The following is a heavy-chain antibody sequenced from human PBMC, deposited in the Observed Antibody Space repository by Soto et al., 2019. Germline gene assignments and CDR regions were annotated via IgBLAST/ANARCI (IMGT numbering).Heavy chain of an antibody. CDR3: AQSNLVVDFDN. CDR1: GFSLSTSGVG. J-gene: IGHJ4*01. V-gene: IGHV2-5*02. D-gene: IGHD2-15*01. CDR2: IYWDDDT. Sequence: QITLKESGPTLVKPTQTLTLTCTFSGFSLSTSGVGVGWIRQRPGKALEWLALIYWDDDTIDIPSLKSRLTISKDTSKNQVVLTMTTMDPVDTATYFCAQSNLVVDFDNWGQGTLVTVSS.